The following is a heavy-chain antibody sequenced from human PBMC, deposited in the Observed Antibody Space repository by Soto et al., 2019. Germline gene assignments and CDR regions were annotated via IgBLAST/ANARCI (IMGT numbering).Heavy chain of an antibody. J-gene: IGHJ4*02. V-gene: IGHV3-53*01. CDR2: IYSGGST. CDR3: AGGRRNYYYDSSGCDY. D-gene: IGHD3-22*01. CDR1: GFTVSSNY. Sequence: GGSLRLSCAASGFTVSSNYMSWALQAPGKGLEWVSVIYSGGSTYYADSVKGRFTISRDNSKNTLYLQMNSLRAEDTAVYYCAGGRRNYYYDSSGCDYWGQGTL.